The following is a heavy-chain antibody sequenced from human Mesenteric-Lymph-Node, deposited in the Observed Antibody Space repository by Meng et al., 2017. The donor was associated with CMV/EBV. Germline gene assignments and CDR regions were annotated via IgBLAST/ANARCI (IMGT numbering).Heavy chain of an antibody. D-gene: IGHD4-23*01. CDR2: INHSGST. V-gene: IGHV4-34*01. CDR3: ARHQRWLKSEGGFNY. J-gene: IGHJ4*02. CDR1: GGSFSGYY. Sequence: QVQLQQWGPGLLKPSEPLSLTCAVYGGSFSGYYWSWIRQPPGKGLEWIGEINHSGSTNYNPSLKSRVTISVDTSKNQFSLKLSSVTAADTAVYYCARHQRWLKSEGGFNYWGQGTLVTVSS.